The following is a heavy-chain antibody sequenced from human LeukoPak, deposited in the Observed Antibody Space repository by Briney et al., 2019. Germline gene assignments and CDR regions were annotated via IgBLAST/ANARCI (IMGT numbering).Heavy chain of an antibody. Sequence: SETLSLTCAVYGGSFSGYYWSWIRQPPGKGLEWIGEINHSGSTNYNPSLKSRVTISVDTSKNQFSLKLSSVTAADTAVYYCSYYYDSSGYYYGTDAFDIWGQGTMVTVSS. CDR3: SYYYDSSGYYYGTDAFDI. J-gene: IGHJ3*02. CDR2: INHSGST. V-gene: IGHV4-34*01. D-gene: IGHD3-22*01. CDR1: GGSFSGYY.